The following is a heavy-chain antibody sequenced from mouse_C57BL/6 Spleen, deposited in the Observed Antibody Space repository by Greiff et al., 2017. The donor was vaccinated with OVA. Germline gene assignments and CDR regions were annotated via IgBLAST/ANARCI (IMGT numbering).Heavy chain of an antibody. V-gene: IGHV2-2*01. CDR1: GFSLTSYG. CDR3: ARRGYDYFDD. Sequence: QVQLQQSGPGLVQPSQSLSITCTVSGFSLTSYGVHWVRQSPGKGLEWLGVIWSGGSTDYNAAFISRLSISKDNSKSQVFFKMNSLQADDTAIYYCARRGYDYFDDWGQGTTLTVSS. D-gene: IGHD2-3*01. J-gene: IGHJ2*01. CDR2: IWSGGST.